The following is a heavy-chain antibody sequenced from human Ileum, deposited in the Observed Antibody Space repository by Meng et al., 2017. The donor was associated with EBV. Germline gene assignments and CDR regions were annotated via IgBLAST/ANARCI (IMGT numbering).Heavy chain of an antibody. CDR3: ARVEVGITSGDY. CDR1: GYPFTNDG. CDR2: ISAYNGNT. D-gene: IGHD1-26*01. J-gene: IGHJ4*02. V-gene: IGHV1-18*01. Sequence: QAHLVQSGGEVKKPGASVRLSCKASGYPFTNDGITWVRQSPGQGLEWMGWISAYNGNTNYAQTLQGRVTMTTDTSTSTAYMELGSLRSDDTAVYYCARVEVGITSGDYWGQGTLVTVSS.